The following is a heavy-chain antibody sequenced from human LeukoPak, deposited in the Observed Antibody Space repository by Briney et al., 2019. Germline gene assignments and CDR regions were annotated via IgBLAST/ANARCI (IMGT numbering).Heavy chain of an antibody. J-gene: IGHJ4*02. D-gene: IGHD3-10*01. CDR1: GFTFDDYA. V-gene: IGHV3-9*01. CDR2: ISWDGGSI. Sequence: GRSLRLSCAASGFTFDDYAMHWVHQAPGKGLEWVSGISWDGGSINYADSVKGRFTISRDNAKNSLYLQMNSLRAEDTALYYCAKDATYYYDSGSADFWGQGTRVTVSS. CDR3: AKDATYYYDSGSADF.